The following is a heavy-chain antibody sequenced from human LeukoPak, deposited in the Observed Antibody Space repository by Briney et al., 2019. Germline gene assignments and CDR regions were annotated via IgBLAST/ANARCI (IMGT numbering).Heavy chain of an antibody. CDR3: AKEGSYYDILTGSQIPFDP. CDR1: GFTFSSYG. J-gene: IGHJ5*02. V-gene: IGHV3-23*01. Sequence: WGSLRLSCAASGFTFSSYGMSWVRQAPGKGLEWVSAISGSGGSTYYADSVKGRFTISRDNSKNTLYLQMNSLRAEDTAVYYCAKEGSYYDILTGSQIPFDPWGQGTLVTVSS. D-gene: IGHD3-9*01. CDR2: ISGSGGST.